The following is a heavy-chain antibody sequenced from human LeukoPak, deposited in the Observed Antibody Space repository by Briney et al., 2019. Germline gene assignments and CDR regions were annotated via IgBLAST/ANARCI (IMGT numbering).Heavy chain of an antibody. J-gene: IGHJ4*02. Sequence: GGSLRLSCAASGFTFSRHGMQWVRQAPGKGLEWVAAVSYDESNKYYADSVKGRFTISRDNSKNTVYLQMGSLRGEDMAMYYCTRDGGSFCDFDYWGQGTLVTVSS. CDR2: VSYDESNK. D-gene: IGHD1-26*01. CDR3: TRDGGSFCDFDY. CDR1: GFTFSRHG. V-gene: IGHV3-30*03.